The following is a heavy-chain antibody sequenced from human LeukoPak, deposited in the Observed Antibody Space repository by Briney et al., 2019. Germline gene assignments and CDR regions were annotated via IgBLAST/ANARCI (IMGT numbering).Heavy chain of an antibody. CDR2: IYHSGST. CDR3: ARDLGYTSSSPFWYFDL. Sequence: SETLSLTCAVSGYSISSGFYWCWIRHPPGKGLECIGSIYHSGSTYFNPSLKSRVTISVDTSKSQFSLKLSSVTAADTAVYYCARDLGYTSSSPFWYFDLWDRGTLVTASS. V-gene: IGHV4-38-2*02. CDR1: GYSISSGFY. D-gene: IGHD6-6*01. J-gene: IGHJ2*01.